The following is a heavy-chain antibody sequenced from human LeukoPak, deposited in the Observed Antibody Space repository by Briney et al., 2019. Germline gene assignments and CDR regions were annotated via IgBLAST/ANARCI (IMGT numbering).Heavy chain of an antibody. D-gene: IGHD6-19*01. CDR2: ISYDGSNK. CDR1: RFTFSSYA. CDR3: ARDLSGWYYFDY. J-gene: IGHJ4*02. Sequence: VGSLRLSCAASRFTFSSYAMHWVRQAPGKGLEWVAVISYDGSNKYYADSVKGRFTISRDNSKNTLFLQMNSLRAEDTAVYYCARDLSGWYYFDYWGQGTLVTVSS. V-gene: IGHV3-30*04.